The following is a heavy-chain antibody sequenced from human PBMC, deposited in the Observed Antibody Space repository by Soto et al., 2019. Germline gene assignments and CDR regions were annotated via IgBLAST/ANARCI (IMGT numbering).Heavy chain of an antibody. CDR1: GYTFTSYG. J-gene: IGHJ6*02. Sequence: ASVKVSCKASGYTFTSYGISWVRQAPGQGLEWMGWINACNGNTKYSQKLQGRVTMTRDTSASTAYMELSSLRSEDTAVYYCARDLPISLYYYGMDVWGQGTTVTVSS. CDR2: INACNGNT. CDR3: ARDLPISLYYYGMDV. D-gene: IGHD2-21*01. V-gene: IGHV1-18*01.